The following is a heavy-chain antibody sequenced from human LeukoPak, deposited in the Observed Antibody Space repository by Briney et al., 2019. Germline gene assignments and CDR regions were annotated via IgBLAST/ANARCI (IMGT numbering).Heavy chain of an antibody. CDR3: ARTVPGYFFDY. D-gene: IGHD3-10*01. CDR1: GFTFISYW. J-gene: IGHJ4*02. Sequence: GGSLRLSCAASGFTFISYWMHWVRQAPGKGLVWVSRINTDGSSTSYADSVKGRFTISRDNAKNMLYLQMNSLRAENTAVYYCARTVPGYFFDYWGQGTLVTVSS. V-gene: IGHV3-74*01. CDR2: INTDGSST.